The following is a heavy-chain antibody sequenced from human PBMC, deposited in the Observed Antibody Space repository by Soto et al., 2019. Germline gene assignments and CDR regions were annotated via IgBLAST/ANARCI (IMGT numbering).Heavy chain of an antibody. CDR2: IYHSGST. D-gene: IGHD3-9*01. V-gene: IGHV4-30-4*01. CDR1: GGSISSGDYY. CDR3: ARVGDPYDI. J-gene: IGHJ6*02. Sequence: PSETLSLTCTVSGGSISSGDYYWSWIRQPPGKGLEWIGYIYHSGSTYYNPSLKSRLTMSVDTSKNQFSLKLTSVTAADTAVYYCARVGDPYDIWGQGTTVTVYS.